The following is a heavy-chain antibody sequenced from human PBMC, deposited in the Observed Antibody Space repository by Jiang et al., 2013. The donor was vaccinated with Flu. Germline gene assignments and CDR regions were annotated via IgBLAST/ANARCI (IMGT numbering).Heavy chain of an antibody. D-gene: IGHD2-15*01. V-gene: IGHV1-18*01. J-gene: IGHJ4*02. Sequence: SGAEVKKPGASVKVSCKASGYTFTSYGISWVRQAPGQGLEWMGWISAYSGNTNYAQKLQGRVTMTTDTSTSTAYMELRSLKSDDTAVYYCATDRGTSGYCSGGSCPKVFWGQGTLVTVSS. CDR2: ISAYSGNT. CDR1: GYTFTSYG. CDR3: ATDRGTSGYCSGGSCPKVF.